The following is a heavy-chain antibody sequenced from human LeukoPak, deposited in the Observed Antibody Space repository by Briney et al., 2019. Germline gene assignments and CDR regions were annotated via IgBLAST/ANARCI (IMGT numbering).Heavy chain of an antibody. CDR1: GGPISSYY. V-gene: IGHV4-59*01. CDR3: ARVYSGYDYYFDF. D-gene: IGHD5-12*01. J-gene: IGHJ4*02. Sequence: SETLSLTCTVSGGPISSYYWSWIRQPPGKGLEWIGYIYYSGSTNYNPSLKSRVTISLDTSKNQFSLKLSSMTAADTAVYYCARVYSGYDYYFDFWGQGTLVTVSS. CDR2: IYYSGST.